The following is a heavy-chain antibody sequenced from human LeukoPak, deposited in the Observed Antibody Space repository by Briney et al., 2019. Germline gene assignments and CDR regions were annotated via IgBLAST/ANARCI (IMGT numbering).Heavy chain of an antibody. CDR1: GFTFTNYA. D-gene: IGHD4-17*01. J-gene: IGHJ3*01. CDR3: AKDRDDYGDPGALDA. CDR2: ISGGGGRS. V-gene: IGHV3-23*01. Sequence: GGSLRLSCAASGFTFTNYAMNWVRQTPEKRLEWVSFISGGGGRSYYGDSVKGRFTISRDNSKNTLYLQMNSLRAEDTAIYYCAKDRDDYGDPGALDAWGLGTMVTVSS.